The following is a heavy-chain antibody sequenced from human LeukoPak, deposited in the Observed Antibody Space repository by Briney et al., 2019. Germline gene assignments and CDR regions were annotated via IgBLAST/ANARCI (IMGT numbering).Heavy chain of an antibody. J-gene: IGHJ4*02. CDR3: ARVYAPYYYDSSGYFGY. CDR2: INHSGST. Sequence: SETLSLTRAVYGGSFSGYYWSWIRQPPGKGLEWIGEINHSGSTNYNPSLKSRVTISVDTSKNQFSLKLSSVTAADTAVYYCARVYAPYYYDSSGYFGYWGQGTLVTVSS. D-gene: IGHD3-22*01. V-gene: IGHV4-34*01. CDR1: GGSFSGYY.